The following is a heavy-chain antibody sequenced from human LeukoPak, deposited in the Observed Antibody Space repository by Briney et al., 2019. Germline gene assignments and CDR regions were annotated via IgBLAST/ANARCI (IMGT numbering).Heavy chain of an antibody. V-gene: IGHV4-59*08. CDR3: AAGYSSGWYGY. J-gene: IGHJ4*02. CDR2: IYYSGST. CDR1: GGSISSYY. Sequence: PSETLSLTCTVSGGSISSYYWSWIRQPPGKGLEWIGYIYYSGSTNYNPSLKSRVTISVDTSKNQFSLKLSSVTAADTAAYYCAAGYSSGWYGYWGQGTLVTVSS. D-gene: IGHD6-19*01.